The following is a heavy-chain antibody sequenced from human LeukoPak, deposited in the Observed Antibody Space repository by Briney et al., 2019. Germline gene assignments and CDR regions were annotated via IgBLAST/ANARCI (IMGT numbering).Heavy chain of an antibody. CDR2: IYYSGST. V-gene: IGHV4-59*12. CDR3: ARGNPRHYYGSGSYYNVKEDWFDP. CDR1: GGSFSTYY. Sequence: SETLSLTCTVSGGSFSTYYWSWIRQPPGKGLEWIGYIYYSGSTDYNPSLKSRVTISVDTSKNQFSLKLSSVTAADTAVYYCARGNPRHYYGSGSYYNVKEDWFDPWGQGTLVTVSS. J-gene: IGHJ5*02. D-gene: IGHD3-10*01.